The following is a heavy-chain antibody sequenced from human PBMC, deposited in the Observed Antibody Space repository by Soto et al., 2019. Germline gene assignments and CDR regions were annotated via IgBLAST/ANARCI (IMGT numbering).Heavy chain of an antibody. D-gene: IGHD4-17*01. V-gene: IGHV1-3*01. CDR3: AKDFFMATVTTMYYFDY. Sequence: ASVKVSCKASGYTFTSSVMHWVRQAPGQRLEWMGWINAGNGNTKYSQNFQGRVTFTGDTSASTAYMDLSSLGSEDTAVYYCAKDFFMATVTTMYYFDYWGQGTLVTVSS. J-gene: IGHJ4*02. CDR2: INAGNGNT. CDR1: GYTFTSSV.